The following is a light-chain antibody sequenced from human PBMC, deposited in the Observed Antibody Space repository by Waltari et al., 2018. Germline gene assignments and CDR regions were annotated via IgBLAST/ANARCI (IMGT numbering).Light chain of an antibody. CDR1: RSISDW. CDR2: QAS. J-gene: IGKJ4*01. CDR3: QQYTNYPLT. V-gene: IGKV1-5*03. Sequence: DIQMTQCPSTLSASVGDRVTITCRASRSISDWLAWYQQKPGKAPKPLIYQASSLESGVPSRFSGSGSGTEFTLTISSLQPDDFATYYCQQYTNYPLTFGGGTRVEIK.